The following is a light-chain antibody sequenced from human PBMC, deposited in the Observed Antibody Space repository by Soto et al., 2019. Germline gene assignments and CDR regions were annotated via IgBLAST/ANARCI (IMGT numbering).Light chain of an antibody. CDR1: QSISSY. V-gene: IGKV1-39*01. J-gene: IGKJ2*03. CDR2: AAS. CDR3: QQSYSTPPG. Sequence: DIQMTQSPSSLSASVGDRVTITCRASQSISSYLNWYQQKPGKAPKLLIYAASSLQSGVPSRFSGSGSGTDFTHTISSLQPEDFATYYCQQSYSTPPGFGQGTKLEIK.